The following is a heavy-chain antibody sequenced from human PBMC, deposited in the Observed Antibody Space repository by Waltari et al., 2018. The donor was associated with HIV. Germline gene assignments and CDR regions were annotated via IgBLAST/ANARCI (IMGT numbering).Heavy chain of an antibody. Sequence: EVQLVETGGGLIQPGGSLRLSCAASGFTVSSNYMSWVRQARGKGLEWVSRLYSRGSTYYADSVKGRFTISRDSSKNTVYLQMNSLRAEDTAVYYCAREGSRGWRSDMDVWGQGTTVTVSS. CDR3: AREGSRGWRSDMDV. D-gene: IGHD6-19*01. CDR2: LYSRGST. V-gene: IGHV3-53*02. J-gene: IGHJ6*02. CDR1: GFTVSSNY.